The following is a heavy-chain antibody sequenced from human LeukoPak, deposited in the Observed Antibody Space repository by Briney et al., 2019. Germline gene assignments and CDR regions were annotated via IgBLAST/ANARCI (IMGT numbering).Heavy chain of an antibody. J-gene: IGHJ4*02. CDR2: IIPIFGTA. Sequence: SVKVSCKASGGTFSSYAISWVRQAPGQGLEWMGRIIPIFGTANYAQKFQGRVTITTEESTSTAYMELSSLRSEDTAVYYCARDSPSRDGYNYVDYWGQGTLVTVSS. CDR1: GGTFSSYA. CDR3: ARDSPSRDGYNYVDY. V-gene: IGHV1-69*05. D-gene: IGHD5-24*01.